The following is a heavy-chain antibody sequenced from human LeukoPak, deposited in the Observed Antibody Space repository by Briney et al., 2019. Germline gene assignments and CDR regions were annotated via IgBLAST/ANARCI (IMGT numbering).Heavy chain of an antibody. CDR1: GFTFSSYW. V-gene: IGHV3-7*01. D-gene: IGHD2-21*01. J-gene: IGHJ4*02. CDR2: IKQDGSEK. Sequence: QAGGSLRLSCAASGFTFSSYWMSWARQAPGKGLEWVANIKQDGSEKYYVDSVKGRFTISRDNAKNSLYLQMKSLRAEDTALYFCVQGPYLDYWGQGTLVTVSS. CDR3: VQGPYLDY.